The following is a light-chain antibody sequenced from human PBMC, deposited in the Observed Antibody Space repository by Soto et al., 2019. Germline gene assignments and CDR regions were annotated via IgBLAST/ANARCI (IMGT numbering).Light chain of an antibody. V-gene: IGKV3-20*01. Sequence: EVVLTQSPGTLSLSPGERVTLSCRASQSVASSYLAWYQQKPGRAPRLLFYSASSRATGIPDRFSGSGSGTDFTLTISRLEPEDFAVYYCQQYGSSRVTFGPGTKVDIK. CDR3: QQYGSSRVT. CDR1: QSVASSY. CDR2: SAS. J-gene: IGKJ3*01.